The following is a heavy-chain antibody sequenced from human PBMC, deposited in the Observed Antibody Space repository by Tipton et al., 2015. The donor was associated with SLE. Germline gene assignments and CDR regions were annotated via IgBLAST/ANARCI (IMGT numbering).Heavy chain of an antibody. CDR1: GASISSYY. Sequence: LRLSCTVSGASISSYYWSWVRQHPGKGLEWIGYIYHSGSTYYYPSLKSRITISVDRSKNQFSLKLNSVTAADTAVYYCSCRLAARRSPLVPFDYWGQGTLVIVSS. J-gene: IGHJ4*02. CDR3: SCRLAARRSPLVPFDY. CDR2: IYHSGST. V-gene: IGHV4-59*04. D-gene: IGHD6-6*01.